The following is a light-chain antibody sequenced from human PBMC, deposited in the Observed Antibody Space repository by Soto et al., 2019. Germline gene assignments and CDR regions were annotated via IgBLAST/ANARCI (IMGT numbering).Light chain of an antibody. CDR2: EVS. CDR1: SSDVGGYYY. J-gene: IGLJ1*01. Sequence: QSVLTQPPSASGSPGQSVTISCTGTSSDVGGYYYVSWYQQHPGKAPKLMIYEVSKRPSGVPDRFSGSKSGNTASLTVSGLQAEDEADYYCSSYAGTNTPYVFGTGTQLTVL. V-gene: IGLV2-8*01. CDR3: SSYAGTNTPYV.